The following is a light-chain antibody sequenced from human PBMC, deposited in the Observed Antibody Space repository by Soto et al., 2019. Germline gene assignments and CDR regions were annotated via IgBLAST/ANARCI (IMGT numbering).Light chain of an antibody. Sequence: DIQMTQSPSSLSASVGDRVTITCQASQNINNYLNWYQQKPGRAPKLLIYDASNLEAGVPSRFSGSGSGTDFTLSISSLQPEDFATYYCQQTHSLPLSFGPGTKVDIK. V-gene: IGKV1-33*01. CDR2: DAS. CDR3: QQTHSLPLS. CDR1: QNINNY. J-gene: IGKJ3*01.